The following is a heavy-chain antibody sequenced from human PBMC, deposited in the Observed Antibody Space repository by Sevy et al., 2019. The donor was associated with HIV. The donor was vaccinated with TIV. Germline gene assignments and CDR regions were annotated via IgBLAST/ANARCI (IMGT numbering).Heavy chain of an antibody. CDR3: VRQGYCTNGVCYRTAFDY. CDR1: GGSISSSSYY. CDR2: IYYSGST. D-gene: IGHD2-8*01. V-gene: IGHV4-39*01. J-gene: IGHJ4*02. Sequence: SETLSLTCTVSGGSISSSSYYWGWIRQPPGKGLEWIGSIYYSGSTYYNPSLKSRVTISVDTSKNQFSLKLSSVTAADTAVYYCVRQGYCTNGVCYRTAFDYWGQGTLVTVSS.